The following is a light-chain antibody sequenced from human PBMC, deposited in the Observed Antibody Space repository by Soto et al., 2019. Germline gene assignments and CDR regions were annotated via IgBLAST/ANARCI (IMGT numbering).Light chain of an antibody. CDR1: SSDVGGYNY. CDR2: DVS. V-gene: IGLV2-14*01. Sequence: QSVLTQPASVSGSPGQSITISCTGTSSDVGGYNYVSWYQQHPGKAPKLMIYDVSNRPSGVSNRFSGSNSGNTASLTISGLQAEDEADYYCSSYTSSSTPYVFGTGTKLTVL. J-gene: IGLJ1*01. CDR3: SSYTSSSTPYV.